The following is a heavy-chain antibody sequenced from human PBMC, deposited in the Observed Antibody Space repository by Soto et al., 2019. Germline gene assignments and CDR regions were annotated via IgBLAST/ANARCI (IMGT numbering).Heavy chain of an antibody. J-gene: IGHJ4*02. CDR1: GFTFSDYY. V-gene: IGHV3-11*06. CDR3: ARVPRSPGIAAARLDY. Sequence: GGSLRLSCAASGFTFSDYYMSWIRQAPGKGLEWVSYISSSSSYTNYADSVKGRFTISRDNAKNSLYLQMNSLRAEDTAVYYCARVPRSPGIAAARLDYWGQGTLVTVSS. CDR2: ISSSSSYT. D-gene: IGHD6-13*01.